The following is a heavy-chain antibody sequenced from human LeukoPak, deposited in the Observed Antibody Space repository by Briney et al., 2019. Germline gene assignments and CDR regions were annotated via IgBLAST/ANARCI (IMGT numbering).Heavy chain of an antibody. CDR2: ISAYNGNT. CDR1: GYTFTSYG. D-gene: IGHD1-26*01. J-gene: IGHJ5*02. Sequence: ASVKVSCKASGYTFTSYGISWVRQAPGQGLEWMGWISAYNGNTNYAQNLQGRVTMTTDTSTSTAYMELSRLRSDDTAVYYCARLPYSGSWFDPWGQGTLVTVSS. V-gene: IGHV1-18*01. CDR3: ARLPYSGSWFDP.